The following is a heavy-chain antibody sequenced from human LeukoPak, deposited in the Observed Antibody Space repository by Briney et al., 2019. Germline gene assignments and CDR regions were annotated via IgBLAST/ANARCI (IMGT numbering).Heavy chain of an antibody. CDR1: GGSISSYY. J-gene: IGHJ3*02. CDR3: ARGAAEYNDAFDI. V-gene: IGHV4-59*01. D-gene: IGHD1-1*01. CDR2: IYYSGST. Sequence: PSETLSLTCTVSGGSISSYYWSWIRQPPGKGLEWIGYIYYSGSTNYNPSLKSRVTISVDTSKNQFSLKLSSVTAADTAVYYCARGAAEYNDAFDIWGQGTMVTVSS.